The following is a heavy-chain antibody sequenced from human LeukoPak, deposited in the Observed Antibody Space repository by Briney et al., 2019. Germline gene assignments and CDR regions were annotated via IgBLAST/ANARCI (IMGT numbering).Heavy chain of an antibody. CDR2: VYPADSDT. J-gene: IGHJ4*02. CDR3: ARQDIAARPPDAY. D-gene: IGHD6-6*01. Sequence: GESLPISCRGSGYKFTNYWIAWVRQLPGKGLEWMGIVYPADSDTRYSPSFHGQVTMSADKSISTAYLQWNSLKASDTAMYYCARQDIAARPPDAYWGQGTLVTVSS. CDR1: GYKFTNYW. V-gene: IGHV5-51*01.